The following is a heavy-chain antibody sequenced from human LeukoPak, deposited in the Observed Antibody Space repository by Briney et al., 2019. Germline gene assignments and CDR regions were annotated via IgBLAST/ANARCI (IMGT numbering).Heavy chain of an antibody. CDR3: ARWYNSLDV. D-gene: IGHD1-1*01. CDR2: ISSNGGRT. Sequence: GGSLRLSCAASGFTFSSYAMSWVRQAPGKGLEYVSGISSNGGRTYYANPVKGRFTISRDNSKNTVYLQMGSLKPEDMAVYYCARWYNSLDVWGQGTTVTVSS. J-gene: IGHJ6*02. V-gene: IGHV3-64*01. CDR1: GFTFSSYA.